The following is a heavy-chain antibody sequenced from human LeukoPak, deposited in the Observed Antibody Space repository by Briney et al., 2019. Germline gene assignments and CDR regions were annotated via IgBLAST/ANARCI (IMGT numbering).Heavy chain of an antibody. CDR3: ARARGTQADIVVVPAAPFDY. CDR2: INHSGST. CDR1: GDSISSGDYY. Sequence: SETLSLTCTVSGDSISSGDYYWSWIRQPPGKGLEWIGEINHSGSTNYNPSLKSRVTISVDTSKNQFSLKLSSVTAADTAVYYCARARGTQADIVVVPAAPFDYWGQGTLVTVSS. D-gene: IGHD2-2*01. V-gene: IGHV4-39*07. J-gene: IGHJ4*02.